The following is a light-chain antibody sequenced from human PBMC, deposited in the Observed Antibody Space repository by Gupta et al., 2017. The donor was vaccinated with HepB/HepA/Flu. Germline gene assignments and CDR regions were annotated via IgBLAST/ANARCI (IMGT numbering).Light chain of an antibody. Sequence: VLTQSPGTLSLSPGERATLSCRASQSVSSSYLAWYQQKPGQAPRLLIYGASSRATGLPDRFSGSGSGTDFTLTISRLEPEDFAVYYCQQYGSSPYTFGQGTKLEIK. CDR3: QQYGSSPYT. J-gene: IGKJ2*01. CDR1: QSVSSSY. V-gene: IGKV3-20*01. CDR2: GAS.